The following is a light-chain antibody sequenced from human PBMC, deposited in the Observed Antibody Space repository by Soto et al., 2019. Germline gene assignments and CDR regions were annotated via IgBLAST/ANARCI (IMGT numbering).Light chain of an antibody. Sequence: PGDRATLSCRASQSVSSYLAWYQQKPGQAPNLLIYDASNRATGIPARFSGSGSGTDFTLTISSLEPEDFAVYYCQQRSNWPVTFGQGTKVEIK. CDR3: QQRSNWPVT. J-gene: IGKJ1*01. CDR2: DAS. V-gene: IGKV3-11*01. CDR1: QSVSSY.